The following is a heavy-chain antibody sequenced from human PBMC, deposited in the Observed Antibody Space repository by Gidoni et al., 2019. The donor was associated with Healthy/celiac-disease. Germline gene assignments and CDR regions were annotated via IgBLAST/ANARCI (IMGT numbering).Heavy chain of an antibody. Sequence: EVRLLESGGGLVQPGGSLRLSCSASGFTFSSYAMSWVRQAPGKGLEWVSAISGSGGSTYYADSVKGRFTISRDNSKNTLYLQMNSLRAEDTAVYYCAKDRFRQWLVPFDYWGQGTLVTVSS. CDR2: ISGSGGST. CDR1: GFTFSSYA. V-gene: IGHV3-23*01. J-gene: IGHJ4*02. D-gene: IGHD6-19*01. CDR3: AKDRFRQWLVPFDY.